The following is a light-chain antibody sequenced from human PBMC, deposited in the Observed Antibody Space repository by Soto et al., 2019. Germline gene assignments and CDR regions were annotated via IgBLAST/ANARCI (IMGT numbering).Light chain of an antibody. CDR1: QGISVF. V-gene: IGKV1-39*01. CDR3: LQTYTRTFA. Sequence: DMQMTQSPSSLSASVGDTVTIDCRTSQGISVFLNWYRQKPGRAPELLIYAASNLHTGVSSRFSGAGSGANFTLTITSLQPDDYATYYCLQTYTRTFAFGPGT. CDR2: AAS. J-gene: IGKJ3*01.